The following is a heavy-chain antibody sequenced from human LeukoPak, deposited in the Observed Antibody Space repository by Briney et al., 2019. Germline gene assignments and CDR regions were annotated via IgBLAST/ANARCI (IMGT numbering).Heavy chain of an antibody. CDR2: IKADGGEK. D-gene: IGHD6-6*01. J-gene: IGHJ4*02. CDR1: GFTFSTYW. V-gene: IGHV3-7*01. Sequence: PGGSLRLSCAASGFTFSTYWMNWFRQTPGKGLEWVAKIKADGGEKDHVASVKGRFTISRDNAKNSLYLQMNSLRVEDTAVYYCARGGAARPAFWGQGTLVTVSS. CDR3: ARGGAARPAF.